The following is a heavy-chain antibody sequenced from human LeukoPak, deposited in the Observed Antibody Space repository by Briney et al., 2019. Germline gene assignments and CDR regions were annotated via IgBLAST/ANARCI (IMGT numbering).Heavy chain of an antibody. V-gene: IGHV3-23*01. D-gene: IGHD3-10*01. J-gene: IGHJ4*02. Sequence: PGGSLRLSCAASGFTFSSYAMSWVRQAPGQGLEWVSAISGSGGSTYYADSVKGRFTISRDNSKNTLYLQMNSLRAEDTAVYYCAKSAHLRITMVRGVIPYFDYWGQGTLVTVSS. CDR2: ISGSGGST. CDR1: GFTFSSYA. CDR3: AKSAHLRITMVRGVIPYFDY.